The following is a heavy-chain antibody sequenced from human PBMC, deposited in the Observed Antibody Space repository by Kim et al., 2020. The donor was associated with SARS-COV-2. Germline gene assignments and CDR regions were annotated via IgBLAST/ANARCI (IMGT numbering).Heavy chain of an antibody. CDR1: GFPFSGHG. CDR2: ISHDGSNT. J-gene: IGHJ4*01. D-gene: IGHD3-9*01. CDR3: AKPPRISSCYYDFTGYQSTANF. Sequence: GGSLRLSCTASGFPFSGHGMHWVRQPPGKGLEWVAIISHDGSNTHYADSVRGRFTISRDNFKDTLYLQMNSLRVEDTAVYYCAKPPRISSCYYDFTGYQSTANFWGQGTLAT. V-gene: IGHV3-30*18.